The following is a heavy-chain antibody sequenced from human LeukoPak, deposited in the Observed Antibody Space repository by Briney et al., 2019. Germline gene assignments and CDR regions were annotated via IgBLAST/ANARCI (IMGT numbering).Heavy chain of an antibody. Sequence: PGGSLRLSCAASGFTFSSYGMHWVRQAPGKGLEWVAFIRYDGSNKYYADSVKGRFTISRDNSKNTLYLQMNSLRAEDTAVYYCAKTHQYCSSTSCYGLGYWGQGTLVTVSS. V-gene: IGHV3-30*02. J-gene: IGHJ4*02. CDR3: AKTHQYCSSTSCYGLGY. CDR2: IRYDGSNK. D-gene: IGHD2-2*01. CDR1: GFTFSSYG.